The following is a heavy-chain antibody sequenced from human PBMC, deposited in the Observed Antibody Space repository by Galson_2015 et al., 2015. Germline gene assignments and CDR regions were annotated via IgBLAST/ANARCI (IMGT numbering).Heavy chain of an antibody. CDR3: AKAPDPELLAYYCDR. D-gene: IGHD1-7*01. Sequence: SLRLSCAASGFTFDNYAMHWVRHAPGKGLEWVSGINWKSGRMGYADSVKGRFTISRDNAKNTLYLQMNSLRTGDTASYYCAKAPDPELLAYYCDRWGQGTLVAVAS. CDR1: GFTFDNYA. J-gene: IGHJ4*02. V-gene: IGHV3-9*01. CDR2: INWKSGRM.